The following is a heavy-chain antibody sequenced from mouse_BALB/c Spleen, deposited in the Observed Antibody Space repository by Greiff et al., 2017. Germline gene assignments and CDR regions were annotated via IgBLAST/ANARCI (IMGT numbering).Heavy chain of an antibody. CDR2: IDPANGNT. CDR3: APIDYGSSYWFAY. Sequence: VQLKQSGAELVKPGASVKLSCTASGFNIKDTYMHWVKQRPEQGLEWIGRIDPANGNTKYDPKFQGKATITADTSSNTAYLQLSSLTSEDTAVYYCAPIDYGSSYWFAYWGQGTLVTVSA. D-gene: IGHD1-1*01. V-gene: IGHV14-3*02. CDR1: GFNIKDTY. J-gene: IGHJ3*01.